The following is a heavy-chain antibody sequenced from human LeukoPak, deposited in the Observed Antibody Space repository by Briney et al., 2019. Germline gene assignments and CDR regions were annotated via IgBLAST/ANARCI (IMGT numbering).Heavy chain of an antibody. J-gene: IGHJ5*02. CDR3: AKDFWSGYRPYNWFDP. D-gene: IGHD3-3*01. Sequence: GGSLRLSCAASGFTFSSYAVSWVRQAPGKGLEWVSAISGSGGSTYYADSVKGRFTISRDNSKNTLYLQMNSLRAEDTAVYYCAKDFWSGYRPYNWFDPWGQGTLVTVSS. CDR1: GFTFSSYA. CDR2: ISGSGGST. V-gene: IGHV3-23*01.